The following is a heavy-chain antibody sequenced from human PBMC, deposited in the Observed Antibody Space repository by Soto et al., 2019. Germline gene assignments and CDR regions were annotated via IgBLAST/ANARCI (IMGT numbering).Heavy chain of an antibody. CDR3: AKNGLSDSPSAIDS. CDR2: ISGTGRNT. J-gene: IGHJ4*02. CDR1: GFTFSRNG. Sequence: PGGSLRLSCATSGFTFSRNGMSWVRQAPGKGLDWVSGISGTGRNTYYADSVKGRFTISRDNSKNTLFLQMNSLRVEDTAVYYCAKNGLSDSPSAIDSWGQATLVTVSS. V-gene: IGHV3-23*01. D-gene: IGHD2-8*01.